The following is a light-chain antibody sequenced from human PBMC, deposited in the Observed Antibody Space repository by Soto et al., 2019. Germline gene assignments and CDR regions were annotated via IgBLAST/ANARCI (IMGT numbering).Light chain of an antibody. CDR1: SGSVSTNNY. CDR2: RTN. V-gene: IGLV8-61*01. J-gene: IGLJ3*02. CDR3: VLYMGRGIWV. Sequence: QAVVTQEPSFSVSPGGTVTLTCALSSGSVSTNNYPSWCQQTPGQPPRTLIFRTNTRSSRVPDRFSGSILGSKAALTITGAQADDESDYYCVLYMGRGIWVFGGGTKLTVL.